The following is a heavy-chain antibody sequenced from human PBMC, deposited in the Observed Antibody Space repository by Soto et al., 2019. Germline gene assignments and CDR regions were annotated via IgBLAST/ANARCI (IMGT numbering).Heavy chain of an antibody. Sequence: PSETLSLTCTVSGGSISSYYWSWIRQPPGKGLEWIGYIYYSGSTNYNPSLKSRVTISVDTSKNQFSLKLSSVTAADTAVYFCARHGGGYCSSTSCYNHFDYWGQGTLVTVSS. CDR1: GGSISSYY. V-gene: IGHV4-59*08. J-gene: IGHJ4*02. CDR3: ARHGGGYCSSTSCYNHFDY. CDR2: IYYSGST. D-gene: IGHD2-2*02.